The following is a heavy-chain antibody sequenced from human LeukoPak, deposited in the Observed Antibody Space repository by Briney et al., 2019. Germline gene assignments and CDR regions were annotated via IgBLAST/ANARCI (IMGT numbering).Heavy chain of an antibody. D-gene: IGHD3-10*01. V-gene: IGHV4-34*01. Sequence: SETLSLTCAVYGGSFSGYYWSWIRQPPGKGLEWIGGINHSGSTNYNPSLKSRVTISVDTSKNQFSLKLSSVTAADTAVYYCARETRTNYYGSGSYVSLFDPWGQGTLVTVSS. CDR2: INHSGST. CDR3: ARETRTNYYGSGSYVSLFDP. CDR1: GGSFSGYY. J-gene: IGHJ5*02.